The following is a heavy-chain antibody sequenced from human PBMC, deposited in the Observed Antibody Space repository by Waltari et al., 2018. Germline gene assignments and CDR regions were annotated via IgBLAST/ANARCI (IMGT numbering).Heavy chain of an antibody. CDR3: ARHGLLGAFDI. J-gene: IGHJ3*02. Sequence: QVQLQESGPGLVKPSETLYLTCTVSGGSICSHCWSWIRQPPGKGLEWIGYIYYSGSTNYNPSLKSRVTISVDTSKNQFSLKLSSVTAADTAVYYCARHGLLGAFDIWGQGTMVTVSS. D-gene: IGHD2-15*01. V-gene: IGHV4-59*11. CDR2: IYYSGST. CDR1: GGSICSHC.